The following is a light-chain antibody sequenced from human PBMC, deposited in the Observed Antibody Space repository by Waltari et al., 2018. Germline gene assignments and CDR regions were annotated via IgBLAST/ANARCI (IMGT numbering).Light chain of an antibody. Sequence: EIVMTQSPATLSVSPGERATLSCRASQSISTNVAWYQQKPGQSPRLLIYGASTRDTGIPARFSGSGSGTEFTLTISSLQSEDFAVYFCQQYNRRPQLSFGGGTKVEI. V-gene: IGKV3-15*01. CDR2: GAS. CDR1: QSISTN. J-gene: IGKJ4*01. CDR3: QQYNRRPQLS.